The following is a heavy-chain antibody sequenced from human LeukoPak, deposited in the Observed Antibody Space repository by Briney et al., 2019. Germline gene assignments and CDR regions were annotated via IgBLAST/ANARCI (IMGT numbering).Heavy chain of an antibody. Sequence: GGSLRLACAASGFTFSNAWMSWVRQAPGKLLEWVGRIKSKTDGRTTDYAAPVKGRFTISRDDSKNTLYLQMNSLKTEDTAVYYCTTDCDGSYADDYYYGMDVWGQGTTVTVSS. D-gene: IGHD1-26*01. CDR2: IKSKTDGRTT. CDR1: GFTFSNAW. CDR3: TTDCDGSYADDYYYGMDV. J-gene: IGHJ6*02. V-gene: IGHV3-15*01.